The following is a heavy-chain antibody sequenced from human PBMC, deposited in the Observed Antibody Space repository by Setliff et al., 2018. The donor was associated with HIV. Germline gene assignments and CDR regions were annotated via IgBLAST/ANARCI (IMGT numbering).Heavy chain of an antibody. V-gene: IGHV1-2*02. CDR1: GYTFTGYF. Sequence: ASVKVSCKASGYTFTGYFIHWVRLAPGQGLEWMGWINPNTGATHYAQKFQGRVTLTRDTSASTVYMELGSLRSEDTAIYYCARDGGPGSGWGDYSYYFSMDVWGKGTTVTVSS. J-gene: IGHJ6*03. CDR2: INPNTGAT. D-gene: IGHD6-19*01. CDR3: ARDGGPGSGWGDYSYYFSMDV.